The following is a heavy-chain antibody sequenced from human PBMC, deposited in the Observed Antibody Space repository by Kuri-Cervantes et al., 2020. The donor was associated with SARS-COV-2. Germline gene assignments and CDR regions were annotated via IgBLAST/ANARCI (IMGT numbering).Heavy chain of an antibody. CDR1: VFTFSSYS. Sequence: GESLKISRAASVFTFSSYSINWVRQSPGKGLEWVSYISSSSSTIYYADSVKGRFTISRDNAKQSLYLQMNSLRAEDTAVYYCAKHSRGPGAFDIWGQGTMVTVSS. CDR3: AKHSRGPGAFDI. D-gene: IGHD6-19*01. J-gene: IGHJ3*02. CDR2: ISSSSSTI. V-gene: IGHV3-48*01.